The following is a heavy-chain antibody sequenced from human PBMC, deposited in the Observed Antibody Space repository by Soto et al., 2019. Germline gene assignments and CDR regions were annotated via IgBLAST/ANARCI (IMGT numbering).Heavy chain of an antibody. Sequence: SSVKVSCKASGGTFSSYAISWVRQAPGQGLEWMGGIIPLYGTANYPQQSQGRVTIPPDESTSTAYMELSRLRAEDTDVDYCSRAYSSGPYGMDVWGQGATVTVSS. D-gene: IGHD3-22*01. CDR2: IIPLYGTA. J-gene: IGHJ6*02. CDR1: GGTFSSYA. V-gene: IGHV1-69*13. CDR3: SRAYSSGPYGMDV.